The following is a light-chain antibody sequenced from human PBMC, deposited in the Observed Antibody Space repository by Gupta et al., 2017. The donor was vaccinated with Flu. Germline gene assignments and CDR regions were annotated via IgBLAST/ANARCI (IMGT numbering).Light chain of an antibody. CDR1: PGSVSTSCY. CDR2: STN. CDR3: GLYLGSGISV. V-gene: IGLV8-61*01. J-gene: IGLJ2*01. Sequence: VKPTLGLSPGSVSTSCYPSWDQQTPCQAPRTLIYSTNTRSSGVTDRLSGSILRNKPALTITGAQAVDESDYYCGLYLGSGISVFGGGTKLTV.